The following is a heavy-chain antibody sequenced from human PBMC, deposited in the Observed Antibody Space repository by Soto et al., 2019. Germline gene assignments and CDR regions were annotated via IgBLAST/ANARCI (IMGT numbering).Heavy chain of an antibody. CDR2: IWYDGSNK. CDR3: ARGGDYYYRMDL. V-gene: IGHV3-33*01. CDR1: GFTFSSYG. J-gene: IGHJ6*02. Sequence: QVQLVESGGGVVQPGRSLRLSCAASGFTFSSYGMHWVRQAPGKGLEWVAVIWYDGSNKYYADSVKGRFTISRDNSKNTLDRQMNSLRAEDTAVYYCARGGDYYYRMDLWGQGTTVTVSS.